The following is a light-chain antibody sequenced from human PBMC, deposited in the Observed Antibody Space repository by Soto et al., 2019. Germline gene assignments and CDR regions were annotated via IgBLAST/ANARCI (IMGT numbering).Light chain of an antibody. CDR1: QGISND. CDR2: AAS. Sequence: DIQMTQSPSSLSASIGDRVTISCRASQGISNDLAWYQQKPGKVPYILIYAASTSHSGVPSRFRGSGSGTDFTLTISSLQTADVATYYGQNYNSAPRKFGQGTKV. CDR3: QNYNSAPRK. V-gene: IGKV1-27*01. J-gene: IGKJ1*01.